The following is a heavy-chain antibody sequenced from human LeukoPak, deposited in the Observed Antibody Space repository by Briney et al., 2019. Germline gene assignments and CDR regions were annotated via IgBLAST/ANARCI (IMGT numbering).Heavy chain of an antibody. CDR1: KFTFNNYA. CDR2: ISSDGSNK. J-gene: IGHJ4*02. CDR3: ARRSRDGWYFDY. Sequence: GESLRLSCAASKFTFNNYAMHWVRQAPGKGLEWVSIISSDGSNKYYADSVKGRFAISRDNSNNTLYLQMNSLRAEDTAVYYCARRSRDGWYFDYWGQGTLVTVSS. V-gene: IGHV3-30*09. D-gene: IGHD5-24*01.